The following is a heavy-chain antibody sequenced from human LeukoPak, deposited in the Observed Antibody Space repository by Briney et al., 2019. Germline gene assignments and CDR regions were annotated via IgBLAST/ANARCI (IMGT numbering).Heavy chain of an antibody. D-gene: IGHD2-21*01. CDR3: ARVTLTLLQRVPGLYSSMDV. V-gene: IGHV3-7*01. Sequence: PGGSLRLSCAASGFTFSSYAMSWVRQAPGKGLEWVANIKEDGSEEYYVDSVKGRFTISRDNARNSLYLQMNKLRAEDTAMYYCARVTLTLLQRVPGLYSSMDVWGKGTTVTIFS. J-gene: IGHJ6*03. CDR1: GFTFSSYA. CDR2: IKEDGSEE.